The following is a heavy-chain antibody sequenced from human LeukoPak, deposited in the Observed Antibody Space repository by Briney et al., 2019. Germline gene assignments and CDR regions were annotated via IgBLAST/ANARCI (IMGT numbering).Heavy chain of an antibody. CDR1: GGSISSLY. Sequence: SETLSLTCSVSGGSISSLYWSWIRQPPGKGLEWIGYIYYTGSTNYNPSLKSRVSMFVDMSKNQFSLRLSSVTAADTAVYYCARRRAYSSSSPFDYWGQGTLVTVSS. J-gene: IGHJ4*02. D-gene: IGHD6-6*01. CDR3: ARRRAYSSSSPFDY. CDR2: IYYTGST. V-gene: IGHV4-59*08.